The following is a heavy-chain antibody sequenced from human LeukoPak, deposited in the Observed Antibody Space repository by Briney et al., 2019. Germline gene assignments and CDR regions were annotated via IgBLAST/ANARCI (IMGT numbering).Heavy chain of an antibody. J-gene: IGHJ4*02. CDR1: GFTFCSHA. Sequence: GRSLGLSCAASGFTFCSHAIHWVRQPPGKGLEGVAVISYDGSNKNYADSVKGRFTISRDNSKDTLYLQMSSLRTEDTALYYCARVTQTLLWFGEFSDWGRGTLVTVSS. CDR3: ARVTQTLLWFGEFSD. CDR2: ISYDGSNK. D-gene: IGHD3-10*01. V-gene: IGHV3-30*04.